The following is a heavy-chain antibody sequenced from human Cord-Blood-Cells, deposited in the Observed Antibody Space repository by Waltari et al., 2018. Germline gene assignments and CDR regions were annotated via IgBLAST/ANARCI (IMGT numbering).Heavy chain of an antibody. V-gene: IGHV3-43*02. CDR3: AKDNVESGSGSYYYYYYGMDV. Sequence: EVQLVESGGGVVQPGGSLRLSCAASGFTFDDYAMHCVRQAPGEGLEWVALISGDGGSTYYADSVKGRFTISRDNSKNSLYLQMNSLRTEDTALYYCAKDNVESGSGSYYYYYYGMDVWGQGTTVTVSS. CDR2: ISGDGGST. CDR1: GFTFDDYA. J-gene: IGHJ6*02. D-gene: IGHD3-10*01.